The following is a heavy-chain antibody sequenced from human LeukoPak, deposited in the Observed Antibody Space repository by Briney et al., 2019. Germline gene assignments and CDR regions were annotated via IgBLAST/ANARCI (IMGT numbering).Heavy chain of an antibody. Sequence: SETLSLTCAVSGGSISSSNWWSWVRQPPGKGLEWIGEIYHSGSTNYNPSLKGRVTISVDKSKNQFSLKLSSVTAADTAVYYCARDPYYYGSGSSERWFDPWGQGTLVTVSS. CDR1: GGSISSSNW. V-gene: IGHV4-4*02. CDR3: ARDPYYYGSGSSERWFDP. J-gene: IGHJ5*02. D-gene: IGHD3-10*01. CDR2: IYHSGST.